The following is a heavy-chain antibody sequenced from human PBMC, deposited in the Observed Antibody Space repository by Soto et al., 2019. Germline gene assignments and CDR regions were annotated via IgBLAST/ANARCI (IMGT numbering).Heavy chain of an antibody. CDR3: TRDQRYGSAV. J-gene: IGHJ4*02. CDR2: VNSDGSIT. Sequence: EVQLVESGGGLVQPGGSLRLSCAASGFDFTNSWMHWVRQAPGKGLVWVSHVNSDGSITTYADSVKGRFTISRENAKNTVYLQMNSLRVEDTAVFYCTRDQRYGSAVWGQGTLVTVSS. D-gene: IGHD4-17*01. CDR1: GFDFTNSW. V-gene: IGHV3-74*01.